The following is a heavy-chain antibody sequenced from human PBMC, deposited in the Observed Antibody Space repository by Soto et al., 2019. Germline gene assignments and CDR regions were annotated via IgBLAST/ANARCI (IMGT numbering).Heavy chain of an antibody. CDR2: IKSKTDGGTT. Sequence: GSLRLSCAASGFTFSNAWMSWVRQAPGKGLEWVGRIKSKTDGGTTDYAAPVKGRFTISRDDSKNTLYLQMNSLKTEDTAVYYCTTDSPYYYDSSGDAFDIWGQGTMVTVSS. J-gene: IGHJ3*02. CDR3: TTDSPYYYDSSGDAFDI. D-gene: IGHD3-22*01. V-gene: IGHV3-15*01. CDR1: GFTFSNAW.